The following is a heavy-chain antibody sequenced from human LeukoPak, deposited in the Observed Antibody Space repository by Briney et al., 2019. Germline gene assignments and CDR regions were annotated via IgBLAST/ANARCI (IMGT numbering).Heavy chain of an antibody. CDR1: GFTFSSYA. CDR3: ARVGRKGALGDRTYYFDY. V-gene: IGHV3-23*01. CDR2: IDDNGDNT. Sequence: PGGSLRLSCAASGFTFSSYAMSWVRQAPGKGLEWVSTIDDNGDNTYYADSVKGRFTISRDNSKNTLYLQMNSLRAEDTAVYYCARVGRKGALGDRTYYFDYWGQGTLVTVSS. J-gene: IGHJ4*02. D-gene: IGHD1-26*01.